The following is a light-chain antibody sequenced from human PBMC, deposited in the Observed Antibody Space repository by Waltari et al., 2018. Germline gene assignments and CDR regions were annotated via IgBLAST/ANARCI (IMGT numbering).Light chain of an antibody. CDR2: KSS. CDR1: QSISIW. V-gene: IGKV1-5*03. CDR3: QHYDNYPVA. Sequence: DIQMTQSPSTLSASVRDSVSITCRASQSISIWLAWYQQRSGKAPKLLISKSSSLESGVPSRFSGSGSGTEFTLTITNLHPDDFATYYCQHYDNYPVAFGQGTKLEIK. J-gene: IGKJ2*01.